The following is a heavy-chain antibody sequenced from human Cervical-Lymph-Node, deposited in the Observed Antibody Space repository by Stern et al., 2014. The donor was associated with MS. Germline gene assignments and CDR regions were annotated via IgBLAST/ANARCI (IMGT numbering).Heavy chain of an antibody. D-gene: IGHD1-26*01. Sequence: QMQLVQSGAEVKKPGSSVKVSCKASGGTFSSYAISWVRQAPGQGIEWMGGVIPIFGPANYATQFQGRVTITADESTSTAYMELSSLRSEDTAVYYCARGELKEGLVRGMDVWGQGTTVTVSS. V-gene: IGHV1-69*01. J-gene: IGHJ6*02. CDR1: GGTFSSYA. CDR3: ARGELKEGLVRGMDV. CDR2: VIPIFGPA.